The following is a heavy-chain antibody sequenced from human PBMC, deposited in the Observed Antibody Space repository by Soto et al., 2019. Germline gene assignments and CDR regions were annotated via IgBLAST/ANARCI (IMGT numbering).Heavy chain of an antibody. D-gene: IGHD3-10*01. CDR3: ARGASGNYYLDY. Sequence: EVQLVESGGNLVQPGGSLRLSCAASGFTFSSNWIHWVRQPPGKGLLWVSRINTDGSTTNYADSVKGRFTISRDNAKNSLYRQMNSLRAEDTAVYCCARGASGNYYLDYWGQGALVTISS. CDR1: GFTFSSNW. J-gene: IGHJ4*02. V-gene: IGHV3-74*01. CDR2: INTDGSTT.